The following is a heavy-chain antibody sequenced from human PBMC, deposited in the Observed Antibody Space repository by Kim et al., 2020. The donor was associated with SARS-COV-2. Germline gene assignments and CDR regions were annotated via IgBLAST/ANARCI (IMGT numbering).Heavy chain of an antibody. CDR2: IYPGDSDT. CDR3: ARHLRIDYGDYDYGMDV. J-gene: IGHJ6*02. CDR1: GYSFTSYW. D-gene: IGHD4-17*01. V-gene: IGHV5-51*01. Sequence: GESLKISCKGSGYSFTSYWIGWVRQMPGKGLEWMGIIYPGDSDTRYSPSFQGQVTISADKSISTAYLQWSSLKASDTAMYYCARHLRIDYGDYDYGMDVWGQGTTVTVSS.